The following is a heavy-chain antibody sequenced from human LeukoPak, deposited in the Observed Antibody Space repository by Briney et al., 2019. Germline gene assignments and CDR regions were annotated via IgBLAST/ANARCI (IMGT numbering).Heavy chain of an antibody. Sequence: SETLSLTCTVSGGSISSYYWSWIRQPPGKGLEWIAYINQIGTTNYNPSLKSRLSISLDASKNQFSLRLTSVTATDTAVYYCARQSAVAGTQWFDPWGQGTLVTVSS. CDR3: ARQSAVAGTQWFDP. CDR1: GGSISSYY. D-gene: IGHD6-19*01. CDR2: INQIGTT. V-gene: IGHV4-59*08. J-gene: IGHJ5*02.